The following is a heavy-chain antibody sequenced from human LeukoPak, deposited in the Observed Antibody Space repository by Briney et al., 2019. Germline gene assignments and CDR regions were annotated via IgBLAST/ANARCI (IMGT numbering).Heavy chain of an antibody. D-gene: IGHD4-17*01. V-gene: IGHV3-30*02. CDR1: GFTFSSYG. CDR3: ARSFFQSNYGSCLDS. CDR2: IRYDGSNK. Sequence: GGSLRLSCAASGFTFSSYGMHWVRQAPGKGLEWVAFIRYDGSNKYYADSVKGRFTISRDNSKNTLYLQMNSLRPEDTAVYSCARSFFQSNYGSCLDSWGQGTLVTVSS. J-gene: IGHJ1*01.